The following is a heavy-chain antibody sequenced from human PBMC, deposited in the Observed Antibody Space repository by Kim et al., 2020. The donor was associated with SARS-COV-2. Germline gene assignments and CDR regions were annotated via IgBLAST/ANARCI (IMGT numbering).Heavy chain of an antibody. Sequence: SETLSLTCAVYGGSFSGYYWSWIRQPPGKGLEWIGEINHSGSTNYNPSLKSRVTISVDTSKNQFSLKLSSVTAADTAVYYCARGRGSNFDGDFDYWGQGTLVTVSS. V-gene: IGHV4-34*01. CDR1: GGSFSGYY. CDR2: INHSGST. CDR3: ARGRGSNFDGDFDY. D-gene: IGHD4-4*01. J-gene: IGHJ4*02.